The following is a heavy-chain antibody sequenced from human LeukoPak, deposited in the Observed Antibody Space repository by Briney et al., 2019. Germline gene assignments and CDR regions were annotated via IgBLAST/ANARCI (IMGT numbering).Heavy chain of an antibody. CDR2: IYYSGST. V-gene: IGHV4-59*08. Sequence: SETLSLTCTVSGGSISSYYWSWIRQPPGKGLELIGYIYYSGSTNYNPSLKSRVTISVDTSKNQFSLKLSSVTAADTAVYYCARHGAALTGWFDPWGQGTLVTVSS. D-gene: IGHD7-27*01. CDR1: GGSISSYY. J-gene: IGHJ5*02. CDR3: ARHGAALTGWFDP.